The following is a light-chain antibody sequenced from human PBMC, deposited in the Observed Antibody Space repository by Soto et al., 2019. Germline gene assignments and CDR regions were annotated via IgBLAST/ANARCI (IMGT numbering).Light chain of an antibody. CDR1: QSVSSSY. J-gene: IGKJ1*01. CDR2: GAA. Sequence: EIVLTQSPGTLSLSPGERATLSCRASQSVSSSYLAWYQQKPGQAPRLLSYGAASRATGIPDRFSGSWSGTDFTLTTSRLEPQDFAVYSSPQHRSPPRTFGHGNTVEIK. V-gene: IGKV3-20*01. CDR3: PQHRSPPRT.